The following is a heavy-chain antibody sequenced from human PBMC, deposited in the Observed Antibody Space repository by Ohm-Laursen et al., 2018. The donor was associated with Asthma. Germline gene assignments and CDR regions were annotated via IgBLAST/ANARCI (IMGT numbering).Heavy chain of an antibody. CDR2: INQDGSIW. D-gene: IGHD3-10*01. J-gene: IGHJ4*02. CDR3: AGDHYYSSGTYFDY. Sequence: GSLRLSCAASGFTFSNHCMTWVRQAPGRGLEWVANINQDGSIWGYVDSVKGRFAISRDNAHNSLYLQMNSLRAEDTAVYYCAGDHYYSSGTYFDYWGQGTLVTVSS. V-gene: IGHV3-7*01. CDR1: GFTFSNHC.